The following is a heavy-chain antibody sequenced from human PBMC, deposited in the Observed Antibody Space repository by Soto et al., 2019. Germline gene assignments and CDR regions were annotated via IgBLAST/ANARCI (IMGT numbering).Heavy chain of an antibody. V-gene: IGHV1-8*02. CDR1: GYTFTNYG. CDR3: ARAGRMVRGVMEYYFDY. Sequence: ASVKVSCKASGYTFTNYGISWVRQAPGQGLEWVGWINTYSDSTSYAQNIQGRVTMTTNTSISTAYMELSSLTSEDTAVYYCARAGRMVRGVMEYYFDYWGQGTLVTVSS. J-gene: IGHJ4*02. D-gene: IGHD3-10*01. CDR2: INTYSDST.